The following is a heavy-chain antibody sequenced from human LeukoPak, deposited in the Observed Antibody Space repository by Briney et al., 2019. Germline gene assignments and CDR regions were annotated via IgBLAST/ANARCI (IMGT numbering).Heavy chain of an antibody. CDR1: GYTFTGYY. J-gene: IGHJ4*02. D-gene: IGHD6-13*01. CDR3: ARGQAAARGGYYFDY. CDR2: MNPNSGNT. Sequence: ASVKVSCKASGYTFTGYYMHWVRQATGQGLEWMGWMNPNSGNTGYAQKFQGRVTITRNTSISTAYMELSSLRSEDTAVYYCARGQAAARGGYYFDYWGQGTLVTVSS. V-gene: IGHV1-8*03.